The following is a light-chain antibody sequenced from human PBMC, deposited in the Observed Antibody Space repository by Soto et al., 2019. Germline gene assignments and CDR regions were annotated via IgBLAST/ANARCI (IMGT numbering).Light chain of an antibody. CDR3: QQYATSPFT. V-gene: IGKV3-20*01. J-gene: IGKJ2*01. CDR1: QSVSSNY. CDR2: GAS. Sequence: EIVLTQSPGTLPLSPGERATLSCRASQSVSSNYLVWYQQKPGQAPRPLIYGASSRATGIPDRFSGSGSGPDFTLTIRRLEPEDCAVYYCQQYATSPFTFGQGTKLEIK.